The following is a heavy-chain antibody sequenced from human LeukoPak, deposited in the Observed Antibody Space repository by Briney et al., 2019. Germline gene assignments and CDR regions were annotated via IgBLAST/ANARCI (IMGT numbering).Heavy chain of an antibody. V-gene: IGHV1-69-2*01. CDR2: VDPEDGET. D-gene: IGHD1-26*01. J-gene: IGHJ4*02. Sequence: GASVKVSCKVSGYTFTDYYMHWVQQAPGKGLEWMGLVDPEDGETIYAEKFQGRVTITADTSTDTAYMELSSLRSEDTAVYYCATDPGRVGATPVDYWGQGTPVTVSS. CDR1: GYTFTDYY. CDR3: ATDPGRVGATPVDY.